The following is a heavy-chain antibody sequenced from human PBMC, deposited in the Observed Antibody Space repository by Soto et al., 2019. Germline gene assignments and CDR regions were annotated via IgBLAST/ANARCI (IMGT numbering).Heavy chain of an antibody. V-gene: IGHV1-18*01. CDR2: ISPYSGNT. CDR3: ARSAPPLDY. CDR1: GYIFVNYG. Sequence: ASVKVSCKASGYIFVNYGIAWVRQAPGQGLEWMGWISPYSGNTHYVSKFQGRVTITTDTSTSTAYMELSSLRSEDTAVYYCARSAPPLDYWGQGTLVTVSS. J-gene: IGHJ4*02.